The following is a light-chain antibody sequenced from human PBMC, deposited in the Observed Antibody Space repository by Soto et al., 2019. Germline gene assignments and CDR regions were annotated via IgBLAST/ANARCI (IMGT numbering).Light chain of an antibody. CDR2: DAS. Sequence: EIVLTQSPATLSLSPGERATLSCRASQSISSYLAWYQQKPGQPPRLLISDASNRATGIPARFSGSGSETDFTLTISSLEPEDFAVYYCQHRSTWPYTFGQGTKLEIK. CDR1: QSISSY. CDR3: QHRSTWPYT. V-gene: IGKV3-11*01. J-gene: IGKJ2*01.